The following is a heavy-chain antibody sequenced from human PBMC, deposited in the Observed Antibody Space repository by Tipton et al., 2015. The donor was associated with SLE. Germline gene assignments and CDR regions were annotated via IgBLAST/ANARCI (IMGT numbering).Heavy chain of an antibody. D-gene: IGHD1-26*01. CDR3: ARSLGWEPFDF. V-gene: IGHV1-46*01. Sequence: QLVQSGAEVKKPGASVNLSCKASGYVFASNYMHWVRQAPGQGLEWMGIINPSGGSTNYAQKFQGRVTMTVNTSTSTVYMELSSLESDDTAVYYCARSLGWEPFDFWGQGALVTVSS. CDR1: GYVFASNY. J-gene: IGHJ4*02. CDR2: INPSGGST.